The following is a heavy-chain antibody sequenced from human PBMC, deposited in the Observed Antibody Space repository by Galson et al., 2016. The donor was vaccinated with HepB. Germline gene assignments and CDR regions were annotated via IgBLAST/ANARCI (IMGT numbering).Heavy chain of an antibody. Sequence: SLRLSCAASGFTFSSYAMDWVRQAPGRGLEWVAYISHDESVKHYADSVRGRCTISRDHSKNTLYLQMNSLRPEDSAVYFCARNDDQGVGGNHGMDVWGQGTTVTVSS. CDR2: ISHDESVK. CDR1: GFTFSSYA. J-gene: IGHJ6*02. D-gene: IGHD3-16*01. V-gene: IGHV3-30*14. CDR3: ARNDDQGVGGNHGMDV.